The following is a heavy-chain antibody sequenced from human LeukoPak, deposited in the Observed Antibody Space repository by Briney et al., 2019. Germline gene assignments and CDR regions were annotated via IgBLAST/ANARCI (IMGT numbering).Heavy chain of an antibody. J-gene: IGHJ4*02. Sequence: PGRSLRLSCAASGFTFSSHGMHWVRQAPGKGLEWVAVISYDGSNKYYADSVKGRFTISRDNSKNTLYLQMNSLRAEDTAVYYCAKVGGGSSYPFDYWGQGTLVTVSS. CDR2: ISYDGSNK. V-gene: IGHV3-30*18. CDR3: AKVGGGSSYPFDY. CDR1: GFTFSSHG. D-gene: IGHD2-15*01.